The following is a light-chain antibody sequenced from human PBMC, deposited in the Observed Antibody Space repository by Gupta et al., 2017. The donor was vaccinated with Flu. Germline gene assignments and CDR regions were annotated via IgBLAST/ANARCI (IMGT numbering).Light chain of an antibody. V-gene: IGKV3-15*01. CDR3: QRYNNWPPWT. CDR1: QDIDNC. CDR2: DVS. J-gene: IGKJ1*01. Sequence: EIVMTQSPATLSVSPGERATLSCRDSQDIDNCLAWYQHKPGQAPRLLVYDVSFRASGVPARFSGSGSWTEFTLTISSRQSEDFAVYYCQRYNNWPPWTFGPGTKVEIK.